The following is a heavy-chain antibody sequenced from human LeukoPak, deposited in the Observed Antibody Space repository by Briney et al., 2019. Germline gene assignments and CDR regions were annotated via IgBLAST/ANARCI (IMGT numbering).Heavy chain of an antibody. Sequence: GGSLRLSCTASGFSFSSYWMSWVRQAPGKGLEWVANIKPDGSDKYYVDSVKGRFTISRDNAKNSLCLQMNSLRAEDSALYYCARASAVAGTRDYWGQGTLVTVSS. D-gene: IGHD6-19*01. CDR2: IKPDGSDK. CDR3: ARASAVAGTRDY. J-gene: IGHJ4*02. V-gene: IGHV3-7*01. CDR1: GFSFSSYW.